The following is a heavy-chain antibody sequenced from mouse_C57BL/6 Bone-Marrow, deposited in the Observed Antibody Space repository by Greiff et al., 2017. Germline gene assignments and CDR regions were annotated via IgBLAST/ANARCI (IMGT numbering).Heavy chain of an antibody. D-gene: IGHD2-5*01. J-gene: IGHJ2*01. V-gene: IGHV1-64*01. CDR2: IHPNSGST. CDR1: GYTFTSYW. CDR3: ARVGYSNFYFDY. Sequence: VKLQESGAELVKPGASVKLSCKASGYTFTSYWMHWVKQRPGQGLEWIGMIHPNSGSTNYNEKFKSKATLTVDKSSSTAYMQLSSLTSEDSAVYYCARVGYSNFYFDYWGQGTTLTVSS.